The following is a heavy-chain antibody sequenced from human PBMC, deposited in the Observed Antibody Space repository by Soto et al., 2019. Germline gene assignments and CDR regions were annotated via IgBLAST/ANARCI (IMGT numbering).Heavy chain of an antibody. CDR2: LNQDGSEK. V-gene: IGHV3-7*03. CDR3: ARDRFTGTYYVKAVPYVFDH. J-gene: IGHJ4*02. D-gene: IGHD1-26*01. Sequence: GGSLRLSCAASGFTFTDYWMSWVRQAPGKGLEWVANLNQDGSEKNCVDSVKGRFTISRDNAKNSVYLQLNSLRAEDTAVYYCARDRFTGTYYVKAVPYVFDHWGQGAPVTVSS. CDR1: GFTFTDYW.